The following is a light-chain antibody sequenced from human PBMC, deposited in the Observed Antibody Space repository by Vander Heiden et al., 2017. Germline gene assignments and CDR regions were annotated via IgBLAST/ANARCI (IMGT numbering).Light chain of an antibody. CDR2: VNSDGSH. CDR1: SRHDNYA. CDR3: QTWGSGIVV. J-gene: IGLJ2*01. V-gene: IGLV4-69*01. Sequence: QLVVTQSPSASASLGAAVKLTCTLNSRHDNYAIAWHQQQPEKGPRYLMKVNSDGSHSKGDGIPDRFSGSSSGAERYLIISSLQSEDEADYYCQTWGSGIVVFGGGTKLTVL.